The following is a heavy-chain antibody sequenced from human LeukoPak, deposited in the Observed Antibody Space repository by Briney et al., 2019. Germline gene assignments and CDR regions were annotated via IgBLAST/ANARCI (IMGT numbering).Heavy chain of an antibody. J-gene: IGHJ4*02. D-gene: IGHD3-16*02. CDR3: ARVSLLGELSSHFDY. V-gene: IGHV1-69*05. CDR1: GGTFSSYA. CDR2: IIPIFGTA. Sequence: GASVKVSXKASGGTFSSYAISWVRQAPGQGLEWMGRIIPIFGTANYAQKFQGRVTITTDESTSTAYMELSSLRSEDTAVYYCARVSLLGELSSHFDYWGQGTLVTVSS.